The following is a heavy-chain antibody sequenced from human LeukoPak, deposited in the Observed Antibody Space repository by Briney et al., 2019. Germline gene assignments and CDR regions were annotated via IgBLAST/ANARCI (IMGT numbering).Heavy chain of an antibody. V-gene: IGHV1-69*06. CDR1: GGTFSSYA. Sequence: ASVEVSCKASGGTFSSYAISWVRQAPGQGLEWMGGIIPIFGTANYAQKFQGRVTITADKSTSTAYMELSSLRPGDTAVYYCASSSILRYFDWLFNGMDVWGKGTTVTVSS. D-gene: IGHD3-9*01. CDR3: ASSSILRYFDWLFNGMDV. CDR2: IIPIFGTA. J-gene: IGHJ6*04.